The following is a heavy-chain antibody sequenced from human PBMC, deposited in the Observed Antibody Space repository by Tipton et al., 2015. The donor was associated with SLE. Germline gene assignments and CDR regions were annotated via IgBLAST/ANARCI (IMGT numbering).Heavy chain of an antibody. D-gene: IGHD7-27*01. J-gene: IGHJ4*02. Sequence: QLVQSGPEGKKPGASVKVSCKAFGYTFTSYYMHWVRQAPGQGLEWMGIINPSGGSTSYAQKFQGRVTMTRDTSTSTVYMELSSLRSEDTAVYYCARERTGDNYFDYWGQGTLVTVSS. CDR3: ARERTGDNYFDY. CDR1: GYTFTSYY. V-gene: IGHV1-46*01. CDR2: INPSGGST.